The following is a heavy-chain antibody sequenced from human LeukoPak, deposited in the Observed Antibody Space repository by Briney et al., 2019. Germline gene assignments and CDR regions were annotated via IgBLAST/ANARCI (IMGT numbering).Heavy chain of an antibody. CDR1: GFTFSSYA. V-gene: IGHV3-23*01. D-gene: IGHD2-15*01. J-gene: IGHJ2*01. CDR2: ISGSGGST. Sequence: GGSLRLSCAASGFTFSSYAMSWVRQAPGKGLEWVSAISGSGGSTYYADSVKGRFTISRDNSKNTLYLQMNSLRAEDTAVYYCAKRYCSGGSCYYWYFDLWGRGTLVTVSS. CDR3: AKRYCSGGSCYYWYFDL.